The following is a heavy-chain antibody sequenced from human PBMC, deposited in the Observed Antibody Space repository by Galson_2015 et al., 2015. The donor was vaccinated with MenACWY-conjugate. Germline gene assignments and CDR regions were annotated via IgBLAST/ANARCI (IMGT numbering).Heavy chain of an antibody. V-gene: IGHV5-10-1*01. CDR1: GYNFTNYW. Sequence: QSGAEVKKPGESLRISCTGSGYNFTNYWISWVRQMPGKGLEWMGRIDPNDSYTNYRPSFQGHVTILVDKSINTAYPQWSSLRASDSAMYYCARRGKLEPIPLDYWGRGTLVTVSS. CDR3: ARRGKLEPIPLDY. D-gene: IGHD1-1*01. CDR2: IDPNDSYT. J-gene: IGHJ4*02.